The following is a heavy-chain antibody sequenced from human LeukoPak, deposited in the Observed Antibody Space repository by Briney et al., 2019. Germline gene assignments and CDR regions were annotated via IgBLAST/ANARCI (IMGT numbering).Heavy chain of an antibody. CDR1: GYTFTGYY. J-gene: IGHJ6*03. Sequence: ASVKVSCKASGYTFTGYYMHWVRQAPGQGLEWMGWINPNSGGTNYAPKCQGRVSMTRDTSISTAYIELSRLRSDDTAVYYCARDLGGDFLVRYMAVWGKGTTVTVSS. CDR2: INPNSGGT. D-gene: IGHD1-26*01. V-gene: IGHV1-2*02. CDR3: ARDLGGDFLVRYMAV.